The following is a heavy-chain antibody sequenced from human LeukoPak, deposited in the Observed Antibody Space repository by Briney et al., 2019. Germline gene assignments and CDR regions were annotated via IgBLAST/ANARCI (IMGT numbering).Heavy chain of an antibody. Sequence: PSETLPLTCTVSGDSITNSRYYWGRIRQPPGKGLDWIGTISHSGSAQYHPSLKSRVSIFLHTSTNQFSLEVTSVTAADSAQYYCARLTNGFSSGHYTGGYYYMDVWGKGTTVIVSS. CDR3: ARLTNGFSSGHYTGGYYYMDV. V-gene: IGHV4-39*01. CDR1: GDSITNSRYY. J-gene: IGHJ6*03. D-gene: IGHD3-3*01. CDR2: ISHSGSA.